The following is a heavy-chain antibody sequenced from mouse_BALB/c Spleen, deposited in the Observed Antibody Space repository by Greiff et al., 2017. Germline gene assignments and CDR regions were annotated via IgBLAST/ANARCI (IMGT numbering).Heavy chain of an antibody. CDR2: IWAGGST. D-gene: IGHD2-1*01. CDR3: AIYGNFPFAY. J-gene: IGHJ3*01. V-gene: IGHV2-9*02. Sequence: VKLQESGPGLVAPSQSLSITCTVSGFSLTSYGVHWVRQPPGKGLEWLGVIWAGGSTNYNSALMSRLSISKDNSKSQVFLKMNSLQTDDTAMYYCAIYGNFPFAYWGQGTLVTVSA. CDR1: GFSLTSYG.